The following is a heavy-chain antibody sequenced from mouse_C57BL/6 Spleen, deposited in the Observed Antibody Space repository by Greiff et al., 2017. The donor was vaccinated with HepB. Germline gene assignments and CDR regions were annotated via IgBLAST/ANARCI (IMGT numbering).Heavy chain of an antibody. D-gene: IGHD2-4*01. V-gene: IGHV5-17*01. J-gene: IGHJ1*03. CDR2: ISSGSSTI. CDR1: GFTFSDYG. Sequence: DVHLVESGGGLVKPGGSLKLSCAASGFTFSDYGMHWVRQAPEKGLEWVAYISSGSSTIYYADTVKGRFTISRDNAKNTRFLQMTSLRSEDTAMYYCARNPYDYDEDWYFDVWGTGTTVTVSS. CDR3: ARNPYDYDEDWYFDV.